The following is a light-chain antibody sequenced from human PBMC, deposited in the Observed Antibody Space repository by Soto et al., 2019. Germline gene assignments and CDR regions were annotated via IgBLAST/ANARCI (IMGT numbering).Light chain of an antibody. CDR2: RAS. J-gene: IGKJ1*01. CDR3: QQYNSYPWT. V-gene: IGKV1-5*03. CDR1: QSISIW. Sequence: DIQMTQSPSTLSASVGDTVTLTCRASQSISIWLAWYQQKPGKAPKLLIYRASSLESGVPSRFSGSGFGTEFTLTISSLQTDDFATYYCQQYNSYPWTFGQGTKVEIK.